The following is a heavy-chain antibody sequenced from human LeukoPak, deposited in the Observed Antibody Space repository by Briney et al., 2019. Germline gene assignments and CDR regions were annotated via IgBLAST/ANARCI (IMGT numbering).Heavy chain of an antibody. CDR3: VRVWYYDFWSGYSCLDY. V-gene: IGHV3-21*01. J-gene: IGHJ4*02. Sequence: GGSLRLSCAASGFTFSHYSMNWVRQAPGKGLEWVSSISSTSSNTYCADSLKGRFTISRDNAKNSLYLQMNSLRAEDTAVYYCVRVWYYDFWSGYSCLDYWGQGTLVTVSS. D-gene: IGHD3-3*01. CDR1: GFTFSHYS. CDR2: ISSTSSNT.